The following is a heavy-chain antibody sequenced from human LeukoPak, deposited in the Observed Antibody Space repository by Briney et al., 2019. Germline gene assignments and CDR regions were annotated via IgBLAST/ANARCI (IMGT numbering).Heavy chain of an antibody. V-gene: IGHV4-34*01. D-gene: IGHD6-25*01. J-gene: IGHJ4*02. CDR3: ARGLLRKAAAGRYYFDY. CDR2: INHSGST. CDR1: GGSFSGYY. Sequence: SETLSLTCAVYGGSFSGYYWSWIRQPPGKGLEWIGEINHSGSTNYNPSLKSRVTISVDTSKNQFSLKLSSVTAADTAVYYCARGLLRKAAAGRYYFDYWGQGTLVTVSS.